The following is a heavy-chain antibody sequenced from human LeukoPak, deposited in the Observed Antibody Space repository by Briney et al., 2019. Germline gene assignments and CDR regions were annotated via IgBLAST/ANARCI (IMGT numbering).Heavy chain of an antibody. CDR1: EFTFSAYW. V-gene: IGHV3-74*01. J-gene: IGHJ4*02. Sequence: PGGSLRLSCAASEFTFSAYWMHWVRHVPGKGLVWVSRINGDGSSTSYADSVKGRFTISRDKAKNTLYLQMNSLRAGDTAVYYCARDLELTYYDSSGYDYWGQGTPVTVSS. CDR2: INGDGSST. D-gene: IGHD3-22*01. CDR3: ARDLELTYYDSSGYDY.